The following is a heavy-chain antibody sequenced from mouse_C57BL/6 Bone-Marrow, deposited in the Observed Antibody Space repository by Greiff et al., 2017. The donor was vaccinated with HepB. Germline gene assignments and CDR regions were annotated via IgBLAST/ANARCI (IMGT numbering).Heavy chain of an antibody. CDR1: GYAFSSSW. V-gene: IGHV1-82*01. CDR2: IYPGDGDT. J-gene: IGHJ2*01. Sequence: QVQLKQSGPELVKPGTSVKISCKASGYAFSSSWMNWVKQRPGKGLEWIGRIYPGDGDTNYNGKFKGKATLTADKSSSTAYMQLSSLTSEDSAVYVCARGGGYDGDYWGQGTTVTVSS. CDR3: ARGGGYDGDY. D-gene: IGHD2-2*01.